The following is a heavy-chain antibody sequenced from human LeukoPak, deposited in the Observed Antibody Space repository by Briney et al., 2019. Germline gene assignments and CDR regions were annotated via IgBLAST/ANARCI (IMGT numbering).Heavy chain of an antibody. CDR1: GFTVSSNY. CDR2: IYSGG. CDR3: AGRAPLLYYFDY. V-gene: IGHV3-53*01. D-gene: IGHD2-15*01. J-gene: IGHJ4*02. Sequence: GGSLRLSCAASGFTVSSNYMSWVRQAPGKGLEWVSVIYSGGVKGRFTISRDNSKNTLYLQMNSLRAEDAAVHYCAGRAPLLYYFDYWGQGTLVTVSS.